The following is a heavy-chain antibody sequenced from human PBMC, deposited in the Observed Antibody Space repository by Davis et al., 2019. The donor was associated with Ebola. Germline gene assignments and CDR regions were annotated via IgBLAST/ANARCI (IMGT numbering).Heavy chain of an antibody. CDR3: ARGLTSGYYRNDAFDI. V-gene: IGHV4-59*01. J-gene: IGHJ3*02. Sequence: PSETLSLTCTVSGGSISSYYWSWIRQPPGKGLEWIGYIYYSGSTNYNPSLKSRVTISVDTSKNQFSLKLSSVTAADTAVYYCARGLTSGYYRNDAFDIWGQGTMVTVSS. CDR1: GGSISSYY. CDR2: IYYSGST. D-gene: IGHD3-22*01.